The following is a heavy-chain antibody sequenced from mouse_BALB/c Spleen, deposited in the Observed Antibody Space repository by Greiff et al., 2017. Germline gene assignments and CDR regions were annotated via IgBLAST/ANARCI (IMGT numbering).Heavy chain of an antibody. D-gene: IGHD1-1*01. CDR2: INPYNGAT. Sequence: VQLQQSGPELVKPGASVKISCKASGYSFTGYYMHWVKQSHVKSLEWIGRINPYNGATSYNQNFKDKASLTVDKSSSTAYMELLSLTSEDSAVYYCARGGLLRSYFDYWGQGTTLTVSS. CDR3: ARGGLLRSYFDY. J-gene: IGHJ2*01. V-gene: IGHV1-26*01. CDR1: GYSFTGYY.